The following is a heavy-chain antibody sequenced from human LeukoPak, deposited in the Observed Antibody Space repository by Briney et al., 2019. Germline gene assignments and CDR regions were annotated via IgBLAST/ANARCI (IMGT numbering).Heavy chain of an antibody. CDR1: GFTFSSYG. CDR3: AKANNEGQQLVPSHFDY. Sequence: PGGSLRLSCVASGFTFSSYGMHWVRQAPGKGLEWVAVISSDGKTEIYADSVRGRFTISRDNSKGTHYLQMNSLRSEDTAVYYCAKANNEGQQLVPSHFDYWGQGTLATVSS. J-gene: IGHJ4*02. D-gene: IGHD6-13*01. V-gene: IGHV3-30*18. CDR2: ISSDGKTE.